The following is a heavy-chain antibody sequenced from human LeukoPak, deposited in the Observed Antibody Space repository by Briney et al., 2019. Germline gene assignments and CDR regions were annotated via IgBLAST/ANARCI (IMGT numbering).Heavy chain of an antibody. J-gene: IGHJ3*02. CDR2: INHSGST. CDR3: ARGHFLTYYYDSSGYSDAFDI. D-gene: IGHD3-22*01. Sequence: SETLSLTCAVYGGSFSGYYWSWIRQPPGKGLEWIGEINHSGSTNYNPSLKSRVTTSVDTSKNQFSLKLSSVTAADTAVYYCARGHFLTYYYDSSGYSDAFDIWGQGTMVTVSS. CDR1: GGSFSGYY. V-gene: IGHV4-34*01.